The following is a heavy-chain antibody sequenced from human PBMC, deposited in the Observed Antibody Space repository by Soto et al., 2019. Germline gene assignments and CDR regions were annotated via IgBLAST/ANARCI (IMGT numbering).Heavy chain of an antibody. CDR3: AKERVRYLED. CDR1: GFSFDDYA. J-gene: IGHJ4*02. D-gene: IGHD3-9*01. Sequence: EVQLVESGGGLVQPGRSLRLSCAASGFSFDDYAMHWVRQAPGKGLEWISGISWNSVSIDYADSVKGRFIVSRDNAKNSLYLQMNNWRAEDTALYYCAKERVRYLEDWGQGTLVTVSS. V-gene: IGHV3-9*01. CDR2: ISWNSVSI.